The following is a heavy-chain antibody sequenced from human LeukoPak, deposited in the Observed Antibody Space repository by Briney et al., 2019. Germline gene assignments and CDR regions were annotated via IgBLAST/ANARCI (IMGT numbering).Heavy chain of an antibody. D-gene: IGHD2-15*01. CDR1: GGSISSSSYY. Sequence: PSETLSLTCTVSGGSISSSSYYWGWIRQPPGKGLEWIVSIYYSGSTYYNPSLKSRVTISVDTSKNQFSLKVTSVTASDPSVYYCVRHGGGYCSRGSCYVDYWGQGTLVTVSS. CDR2: IYYSGST. CDR3: VRHGGGYCSRGSCYVDY. V-gene: IGHV4-39*01. J-gene: IGHJ4*02.